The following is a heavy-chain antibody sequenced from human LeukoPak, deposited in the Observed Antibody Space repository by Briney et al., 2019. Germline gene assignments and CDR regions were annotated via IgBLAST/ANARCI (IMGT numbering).Heavy chain of an antibody. Sequence: ASVKVSCKASGYTFTSYGISWVRQAPGQGLEWMGIINPRGGSTSYTQKFQGRVTMTRDTSTSTVYMELSSLRSEDTAVYYCARVKSYYYDTSDKDAFDIWGQGTMVTVS. CDR2: INPRGGST. J-gene: IGHJ3*02. CDR1: GYTFTSYG. V-gene: IGHV1-46*01. D-gene: IGHD3-22*01. CDR3: ARVKSYYYDTSDKDAFDI.